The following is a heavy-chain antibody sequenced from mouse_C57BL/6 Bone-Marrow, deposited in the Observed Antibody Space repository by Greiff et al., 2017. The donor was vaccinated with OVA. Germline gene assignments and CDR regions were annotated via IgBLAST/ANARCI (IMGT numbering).Heavy chain of an antibody. CDR1: GYAFSSYW. J-gene: IGHJ2*01. Sequence: VQLQESGAELVKPGASVKISCKASGYAFSSYWMNWVKQRPGKGLEWIGQIYPGDGDNNYNGKFMGKGTLTADNSSSTAYMQPSGLTAEDSTVYFCARAYLSLYFDYWGQGTTLTVSS. V-gene: IGHV1-80*01. CDR3: ARAYLSLYFDY. CDR2: IYPGDGDN.